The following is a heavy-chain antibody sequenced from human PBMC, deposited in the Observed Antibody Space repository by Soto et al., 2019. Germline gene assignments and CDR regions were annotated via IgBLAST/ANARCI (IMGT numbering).Heavy chain of an antibody. V-gene: IGHV1-69*02. Sequence: ASVKVSCKASGGTFSSYTISWVRQAPGQGLEWMGRIIPILGIANYAQKFQGRVTITADKSTSTAYMELSSLRSEDTAVYYCARGDCSGGSCYNRFDPWGQGTLVTVSS. CDR1: GGTFSSYT. D-gene: IGHD2-15*01. CDR2: IIPILGIA. CDR3: ARGDCSGGSCYNRFDP. J-gene: IGHJ5*02.